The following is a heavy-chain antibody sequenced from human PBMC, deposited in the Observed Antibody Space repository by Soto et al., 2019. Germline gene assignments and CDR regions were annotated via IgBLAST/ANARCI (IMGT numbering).Heavy chain of an antibody. CDR2: TYYRSKWYN. CDR3: AREPNSSGWYTYYFDY. Sequence: KQSQTLSLTCAISGDSVSSNSAAWNWIRQSPSRGLEWLGRTYYRSKWYNDYAVSVKSRITINPDTSKNQFSLQLNSVTPEDTAVYYCAREPNSSGWYTYYFDYWGQGTLVTVSS. V-gene: IGHV6-1*01. CDR1: GDSVSSNSAA. J-gene: IGHJ4*02. D-gene: IGHD6-19*01.